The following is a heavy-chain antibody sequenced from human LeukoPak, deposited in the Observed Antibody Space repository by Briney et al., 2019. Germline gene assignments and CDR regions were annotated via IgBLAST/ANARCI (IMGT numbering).Heavy chain of an antibody. D-gene: IGHD2-8*01. J-gene: IGHJ3*02. CDR1: GGSISSSSYY. Sequence: PSETLSLTCTVSGGSISSSSYYWGWIRQPPGKGLEWIGSIYYSGSTYYKSSLKSRVTISVDTSKNQFSLKLSSVTAADTAVYYCARTPFSVYGFDIWGQGTMVTASP. CDR2: IYYSGST. CDR3: ARTPFSVYGFDI. V-gene: IGHV4-39*07.